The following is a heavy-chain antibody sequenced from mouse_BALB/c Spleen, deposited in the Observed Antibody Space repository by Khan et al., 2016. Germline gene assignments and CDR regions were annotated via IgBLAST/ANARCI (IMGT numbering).Heavy chain of an antibody. Sequence: EVKLLESGPGLVKPSQTVSLTCTVTGISITTGNYRWSWIRQFPGNKLEWIGYIYYSGTITYNPSLTSRTTITRDTSKNQFFLEMNSLTAEDTATYYCAREGYYAMDYWGQGTSVTVSS. J-gene: IGHJ4*01. CDR3: AREGYYAMDY. CDR1: GISITTGNYR. CDR2: IYYSGTI. V-gene: IGHV3-5*02.